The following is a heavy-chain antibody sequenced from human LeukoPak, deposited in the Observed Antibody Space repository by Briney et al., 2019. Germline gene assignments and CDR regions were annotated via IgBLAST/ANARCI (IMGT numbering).Heavy chain of an antibody. Sequence: PSETLSLTCTVSGGSISSYYWSWIRQPAGKGLEWIGRIYTSGTTHYNPSLKSRVTMSVDTSKNQFSLKLSSVTAADTAVYYCASLSTVTTSFDYWGKETLVTVS. J-gene: IGHJ4*02. CDR2: IYTSGTT. V-gene: IGHV4-4*07. CDR3: ASLSTVTTSFDY. CDR1: GGSISSYY. D-gene: IGHD4-17*01.